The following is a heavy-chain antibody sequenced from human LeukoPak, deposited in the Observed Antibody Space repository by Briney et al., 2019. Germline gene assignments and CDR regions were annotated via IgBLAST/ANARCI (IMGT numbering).Heavy chain of an antibody. J-gene: IGHJ4*02. D-gene: IGHD3-22*01. Sequence: SETLSLTCTVSGGSISSSSYYWGWIRQPPGKGLEWIGSIYYSASTYYNPSLKSRVTISVDTSKNQFSLKLSSVTAADTAVYYCARRGYYDSSGYYTSPIDYWGQGTLVTVSS. CDR2: IYYSAST. CDR1: GGSISSSSYY. CDR3: ARRGYYDSSGYYTSPIDY. V-gene: IGHV4-39*01.